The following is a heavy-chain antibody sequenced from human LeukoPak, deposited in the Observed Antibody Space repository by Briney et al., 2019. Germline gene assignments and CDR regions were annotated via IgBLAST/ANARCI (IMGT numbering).Heavy chain of an antibody. CDR2: INSDGSIT. Sequence: GGSLRLSCAASGFTFTTYWMHWVRQAPGKGLVWVSHINSDGSITSYADSVKGRFTISRDNAKNTLYLQMNSLRAEDTAVYYCARESAEYYYYGMDVWGQGTTVTVSS. CDR1: GFTFTTYW. J-gene: IGHJ6*02. D-gene: IGHD3-3*01. V-gene: IGHV3-74*01. CDR3: ARESAEYYYYGMDV.